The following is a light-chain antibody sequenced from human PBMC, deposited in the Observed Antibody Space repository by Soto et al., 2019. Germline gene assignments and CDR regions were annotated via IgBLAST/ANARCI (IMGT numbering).Light chain of an antibody. Sequence: DIQMTQSPYTLSASVGDRVTITCRASQSISDWLAWYQQKPGQAPKLLIYDASGLASGVPSRFSGSGSGTEFTLIISSLQPDDFATYYCQQYNSYSLTFGGGTKVEIK. CDR2: DAS. CDR1: QSISDW. V-gene: IGKV1-5*01. J-gene: IGKJ4*01. CDR3: QQYNSYSLT.